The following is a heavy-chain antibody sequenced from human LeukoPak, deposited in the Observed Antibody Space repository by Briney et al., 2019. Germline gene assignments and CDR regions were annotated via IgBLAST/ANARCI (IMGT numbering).Heavy chain of an antibody. CDR1: GFTFSSYA. CDR2: ISGSGGST. V-gene: IGHV3-23*01. Sequence: PGGSLRLSCAAYGFTFSSYAMSWVRQAPGKGLEWVSAISGSGGSTYYADSVKGRFTISRDNSKNTLNLQMNSLRAEDTAVYYCAKEGGGPPHFDYWGQGTLVTVSS. D-gene: IGHD3-10*01. CDR3: AKEGGGPPHFDY. J-gene: IGHJ4*02.